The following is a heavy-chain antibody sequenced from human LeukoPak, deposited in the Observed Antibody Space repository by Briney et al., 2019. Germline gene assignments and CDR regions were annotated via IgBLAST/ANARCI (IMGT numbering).Heavy chain of an antibody. D-gene: IGHD3-10*01. CDR3: ARGFVPPRSWGSGSYYFNGYYYYYYMDV. J-gene: IGHJ6*03. Sequence: SETLSLTCTVSGGSISSFYWSWIRQPPGKGLEWIGYIYYSGRTTYNPSLKSRVTISVDTSKNQFSLKLSSVTAADTAVYSCARGFVPPRSWGSGSYYFNGYYYYYYMDVWGKGTTVTVSS. V-gene: IGHV4-59*01. CDR2: IYYSGRT. CDR1: GGSISSFY.